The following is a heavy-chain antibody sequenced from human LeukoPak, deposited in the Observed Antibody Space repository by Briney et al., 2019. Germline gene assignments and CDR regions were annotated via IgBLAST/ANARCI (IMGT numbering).Heavy chain of an antibody. Sequence: NPSETLSLTCTVSGGSIRSGDYYWSWIRQHPGKGLEWIGYIYYSGNTYYSPSLKSRVTISVDTSKNQFSLEVNSVTAADTAVYYCARTAIFGVVTDYYFDYWGQGTLVTVSS. D-gene: IGHD3-3*01. V-gene: IGHV4-31*03. CDR1: GGSIRSGDYY. CDR2: IYYSGNT. J-gene: IGHJ4*02. CDR3: ARTAIFGVVTDYYFDY.